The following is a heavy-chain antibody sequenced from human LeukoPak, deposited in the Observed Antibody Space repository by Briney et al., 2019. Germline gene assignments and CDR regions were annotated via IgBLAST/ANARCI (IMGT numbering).Heavy chain of an antibody. Sequence: GGSLRLSCAASGFTFGSNAMHWVRQAPGKGLEWVAIISYDGSNEYYADSVKGRFTISRDNSKNTLYLQMNSLRAEDTAVYYCARLFKVVPAAIHTWGQGTLVTVSS. CDR1: GFTFGSNA. CDR3: ARLFKVVPAAIHT. J-gene: IGHJ5*02. CDR2: ISYDGSNE. V-gene: IGHV3-30*14. D-gene: IGHD2-2*01.